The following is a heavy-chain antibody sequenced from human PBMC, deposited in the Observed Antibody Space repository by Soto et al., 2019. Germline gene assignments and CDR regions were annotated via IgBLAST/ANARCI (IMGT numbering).Heavy chain of an antibody. D-gene: IGHD3-10*01. CDR3: ARDKGDGSGSYYGY. CDR1: GYTFTSYG. Sequence: QVQLVQSGAEVKKPGASVKVSCKASGYTFTSYGISWVRQAPGQGLEWMGWISAYNGNTNYAQKLQGRVTMTTDTXXSTAYMELRGLRADDTAVYYCARDKGDGSGSYYGYWGQGTLVTVSS. V-gene: IGHV1-18*01. CDR2: ISAYNGNT. J-gene: IGHJ4*02.